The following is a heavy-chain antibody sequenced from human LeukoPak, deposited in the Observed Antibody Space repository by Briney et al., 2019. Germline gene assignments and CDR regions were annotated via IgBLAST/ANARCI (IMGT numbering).Heavy chain of an antibody. V-gene: IGHV3-33*01. J-gene: IGHJ4*02. CDR1: GFTFSSYG. CDR2: IWYDGSNK. D-gene: IGHD6-19*01. CDR3: AASPTDIAYQYSSGWYFDY. Sequence: GGSLRLSCAASGFTFSSYGMHSVRQAPGKGLEWVAVIWYDGSNKYYADSVKGRFTISRDNSKNTLYLQMNSLRAEDTAVYYCAASPTDIAYQYSSGWYFDYWGQGTLVTVSS.